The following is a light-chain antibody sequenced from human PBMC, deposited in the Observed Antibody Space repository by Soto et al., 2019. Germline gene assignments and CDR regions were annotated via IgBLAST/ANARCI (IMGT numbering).Light chain of an antibody. J-gene: IGKJ3*01. Sequence: EIVLTQSPGTLSLSPGERVTLSCRASQSVSSSFLAWYQQKPGQAPRLLIYGASSRATGIPDRFSGSGSGTDFTLTISRLEPEDFAVYYCQQYGSSPLFTFGPGTKVDIK. CDR2: GAS. CDR1: QSVSSSF. CDR3: QQYGSSPLFT. V-gene: IGKV3-20*01.